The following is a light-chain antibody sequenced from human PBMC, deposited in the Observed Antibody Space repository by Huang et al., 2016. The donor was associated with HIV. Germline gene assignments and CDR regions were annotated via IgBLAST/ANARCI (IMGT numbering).Light chain of an antibody. V-gene: IGKV2-24*01. CDR1: QSLVHSDGNTY. J-gene: IGKJ2*01. CDR3: MQSKEFPYT. Sequence: DILMTQTPLSSPVTLGQPASISCRSRQSLVHSDGNTYLSWLHQRPGQPPRLLIYKISKRFSGVPDRFSGSGAGTDFTLKISRVETEDVGVYYCMQSKEFPYTFGQGTKLEI. CDR2: KIS.